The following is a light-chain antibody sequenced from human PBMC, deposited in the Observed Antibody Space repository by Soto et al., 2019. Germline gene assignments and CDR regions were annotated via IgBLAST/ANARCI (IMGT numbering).Light chain of an antibody. CDR2: KAS. Sequence: DIQMTQSPSTLSASVGDRVTITCRASQSISSWLAWYQQKPGRAPKLLIYKASSLGTGVPSRFSGSGSGTEFTLIISSLQPDDFSGFYCEQYGSSSPWTFGQGTKVEIK. V-gene: IGKV1-5*03. CDR3: EQYGSSSPWT. CDR1: QSISSW. J-gene: IGKJ1*01.